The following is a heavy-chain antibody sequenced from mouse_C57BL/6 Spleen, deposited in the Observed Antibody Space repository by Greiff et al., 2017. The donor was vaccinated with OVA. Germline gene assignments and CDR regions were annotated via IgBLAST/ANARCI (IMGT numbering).Heavy chain of an antibody. CDR3: ARAGTYYFDY. D-gene: IGHD2-14*01. CDR2: IYPGDGDN. Sequence: VQLQESGPELVKPGASVKISCKASGYAFSSSWMNWVKQRPGKGLEWIGRIYPGDGDNNYNGKFKGKATLTADKSSSPAYMQLDSLTSEDSAVYFCARAGTYYFDYWGQGTTLTVSS. V-gene: IGHV1-82*01. J-gene: IGHJ2*01. CDR1: GYAFSSSW.